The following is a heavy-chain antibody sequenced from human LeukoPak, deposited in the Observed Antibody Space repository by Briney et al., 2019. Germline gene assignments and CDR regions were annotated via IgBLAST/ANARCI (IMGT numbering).Heavy chain of an antibody. D-gene: IGHD4-23*01. CDR2: ISSSSSYI. CDR1: GFTFSSYS. J-gene: IGHJ4*02. CDR3: ARDDYGGNWVY. V-gene: IGHV3-21*01. Sequence: GGSLRLSCAASGFTFSSYSMNWVRQAPGKGLEWVSSISSSSSYIYYADSVKGRFTISRDNAKNSLYLQVNSLRAEDTAVYYCARDDYGGNWVYWGQGTLVTVSS.